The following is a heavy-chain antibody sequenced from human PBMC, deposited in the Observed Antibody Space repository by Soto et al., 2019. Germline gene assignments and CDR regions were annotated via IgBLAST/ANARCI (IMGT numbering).Heavy chain of an antibody. CDR2: ISAYNIKT. J-gene: IGHJ4*02. CDR1: GYTFTSYH. CDR3: ARDAPPTDY. V-gene: IGHV1-18*01. Sequence: QVQLVQSGAEVKKPGASVKVSCKTSGYTFTSYHISWVRQAPGQGLEWMGWISAYNIKTNYAQKFQGRVTMTTDTLTSTAYMELRSLRSDDPAVYYCARDAPPTDYWSQGTLVTVSS.